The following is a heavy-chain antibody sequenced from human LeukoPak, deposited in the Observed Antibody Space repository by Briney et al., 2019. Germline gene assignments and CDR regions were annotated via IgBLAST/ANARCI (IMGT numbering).Heavy chain of an antibody. J-gene: IGHJ4*02. CDR2: INRSGSP. CDR1: GGSLSGYY. Sequence: PSETLSLTRAVFGGSLSGYYWSWIRQPPGKGLEWIAEINRSGSPNYNPSLKSRVTISVDTSENQFSLKLSSVTAADTAAYYCARGSLTMVRGVNLFDYWGQGTLVTVSS. CDR3: ARGSLTMVRGVNLFDY. D-gene: IGHD3-10*01. V-gene: IGHV4-34*01.